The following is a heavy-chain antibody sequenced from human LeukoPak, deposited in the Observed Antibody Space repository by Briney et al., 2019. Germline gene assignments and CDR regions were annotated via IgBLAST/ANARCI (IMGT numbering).Heavy chain of an antibody. Sequence: PGGSLRLSCAASGFTFDDYDMSWVRQAPGKGLEWVSGINWNGGSTGYADSVKGRFTISRDNAKNSLYLQMNSLRAEDTAVYYCAKDGYCSGGSCYSNALDVWGQGSTVTVSS. CDR2: INWNGGST. J-gene: IGHJ6*02. CDR3: AKDGYCSGGSCYSNALDV. D-gene: IGHD2-15*01. V-gene: IGHV3-20*04. CDR1: GFTFDDYD.